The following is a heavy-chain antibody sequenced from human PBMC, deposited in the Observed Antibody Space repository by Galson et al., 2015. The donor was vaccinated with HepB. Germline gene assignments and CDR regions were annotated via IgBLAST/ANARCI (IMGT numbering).Heavy chain of an antibody. V-gene: IGHV3-9*01. CDR2: INWNSGSI. CDR1: GFTFDDYA. D-gene: IGHD6-19*01. J-gene: IGHJ4*02. Sequence: SLRLSCAASGFTFDDYAMHWVRQAPGKGLEWVSSINWNSGSIGYADSMKGRFTISRDNAKNSLYLQMNSLRAEDTALYYCAKDMYSSGWYYFDYWGQGTLVTVSS. CDR3: AKDMYSSGWYYFDY.